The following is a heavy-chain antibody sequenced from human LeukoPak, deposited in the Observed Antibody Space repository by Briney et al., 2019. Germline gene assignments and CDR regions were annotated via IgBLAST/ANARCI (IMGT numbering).Heavy chain of an antibody. D-gene: IGHD3-3*01. CDR3: AKGFLRRWYSED. Sequence: GGSLRLSCAASGFTFSAYGMSCVRQAPGKGLEWVSAISGNDVNTYYADSVKGRFTISRDNSKDSLYLQMNSLRAEDTAVYYCAKGFLRRWYSEDWGQGTLVTVSS. V-gene: IGHV3-23*01. J-gene: IGHJ4*02. CDR2: ISGNDVNT. CDR1: GFTFSAYG.